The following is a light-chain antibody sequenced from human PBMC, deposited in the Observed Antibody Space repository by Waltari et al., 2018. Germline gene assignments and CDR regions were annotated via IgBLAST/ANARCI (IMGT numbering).Light chain of an antibody. V-gene: IGLV2-23*02. CDR1: SSDIGSYDL. CDR3: CSYGGTTNWM. Sequence: QSGLTQPASVSGSPGQSITISCTGTSSDIGSYDLVSWYLLLPGKAPKLLISEVSQRPSGVSTRFSGSKSGNTASLTISGLQAEDEAGYYCCSYGGTTNWMFGGGTRLTV. CDR2: EVS. J-gene: IGLJ3*02.